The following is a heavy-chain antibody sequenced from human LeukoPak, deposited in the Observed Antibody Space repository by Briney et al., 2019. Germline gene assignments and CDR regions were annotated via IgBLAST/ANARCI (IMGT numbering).Heavy chain of an antibody. CDR2: ISAYNGNT. D-gene: IGHD3-22*01. V-gene: IGHV1-18*01. J-gene: IGHJ2*01. Sequence: GASVKVSCKASGYTFTSYGISWVRQAPGQGLEWMGWISAYNGNTNYAQKLQGRVTMTEDTSTDTAYMELSSLRSEDTAVYYCATAYYYDSSGFWPRYFDLWGRGTLVTVSS. CDR1: GYTFTSYG. CDR3: ATAYYYDSSGFWPRYFDL.